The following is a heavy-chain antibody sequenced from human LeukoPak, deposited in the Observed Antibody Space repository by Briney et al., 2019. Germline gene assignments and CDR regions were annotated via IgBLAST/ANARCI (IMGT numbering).Heavy chain of an antibody. CDR1: GFTFSSYA. CDR3: AKDCCSISSGWYSRLPYNYYYYGMDV. CDR2: ISGSGGST. J-gene: IGHJ6*02. D-gene: IGHD6-19*01. V-gene: IGHV3-23*01. Sequence: GGSLRLSCAASGFTFSSYAMSWVRQAPGKGLEWVSAISGSGGSTYYADSVKGRFTIYRDNSKNTLYLQMNSLRAEDTAVYYCAKDCCSISSGWYSRLPYNYYYYGMDVWGQGTTVTVSS.